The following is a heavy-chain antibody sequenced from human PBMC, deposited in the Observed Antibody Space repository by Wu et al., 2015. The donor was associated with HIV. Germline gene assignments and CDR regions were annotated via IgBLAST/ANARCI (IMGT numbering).Heavy chain of an antibody. CDR1: GYTFTGYY. CDR2: INPNSGGT. Sequence: QVQLVQSGAEVKKPGASVKVSCKASGYTFTGYYMHWVRQAPGQGLEWMGWINPNSGGTNYAQKFQGRVTMTRDTSISTAYMELSRLRSDDTAVYYCARDLYYYDSSGYFDYWGQGTLVTVSS. V-gene: IGHV1-2*02. J-gene: IGHJ4*02. D-gene: IGHD3-22*01. CDR3: ARDLYYYDSSGYFDY.